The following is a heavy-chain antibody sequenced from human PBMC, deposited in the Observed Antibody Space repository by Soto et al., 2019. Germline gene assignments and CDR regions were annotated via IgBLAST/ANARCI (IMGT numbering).Heavy chain of an antibody. CDR3: AKEMYPDCTNGVCYLPVAGTGLYYFDY. CDR1: GFTFSSYS. CDR2: ISSSSSTI. J-gene: IGHJ4*02. Sequence: GGSLRLSCAASGFTFSSYSMNWVRQAPGKGLEWVSYISSSSSTIYYADSVKGRFTISRDNAKNSLYLQMNSLRDEDTAVYYCAKEMYPDCTNGVCYLPVAGTGLYYFDYWGQGTLVTVSS. V-gene: IGHV3-48*02. D-gene: IGHD2-8*01.